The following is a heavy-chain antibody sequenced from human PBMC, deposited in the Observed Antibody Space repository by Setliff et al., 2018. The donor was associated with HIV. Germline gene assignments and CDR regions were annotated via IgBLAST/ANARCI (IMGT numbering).Heavy chain of an antibody. Sequence: QPGGSLRLSCAASGFPFSNYWMGWVRQAPGKGLEWVANINQDGSAKDYVDSVKGRFTISRDNSKNTLFLQMNSLRPEDTATYYCAKELAASGLGYFDSWGRGILVTVS. CDR3: AKELAASGLGYFDS. J-gene: IGHJ4*02. CDR1: GFPFSNYW. CDR2: INQDGSAK. V-gene: IGHV3-7*03. D-gene: IGHD3-22*01.